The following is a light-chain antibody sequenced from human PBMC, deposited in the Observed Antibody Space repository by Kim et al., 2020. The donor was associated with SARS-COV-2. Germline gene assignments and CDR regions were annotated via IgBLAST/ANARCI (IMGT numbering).Light chain of an antibody. V-gene: IGKV1-27*01. CDR2: AAS. Sequence: TSVGARITITCRASQGINNHLAWYQQKSGEPPKLLIYAASALQSGVPSRFSGSGSGTDFTLTVTSLQPEDVATYYCQKYDSAPWTFGQGTKVEIK. CDR1: QGINNH. J-gene: IGKJ1*01. CDR3: QKYDSAPWT.